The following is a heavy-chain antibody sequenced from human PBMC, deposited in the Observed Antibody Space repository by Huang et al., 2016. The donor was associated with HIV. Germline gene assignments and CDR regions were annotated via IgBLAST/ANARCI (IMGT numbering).Heavy chain of an antibody. CDR3: AYQQWLVGGLNH. J-gene: IGHJ5*02. V-gene: IGHV3-21*02. Sequence: EVELVESGGGLVKPGGSLRLSCAASGFAFSSYGMNWVRQAPGKGLEWVAFSGSDSSYIYDADSVKGRVTISRDNAKSSIYLQLDSLRAEDTAVYYCAYQQWLVGGLNHWGQGTLVVVSS. CDR1: GFAFSSYG. D-gene: IGHD6-19*01. CDR2: SGSDSSYI.